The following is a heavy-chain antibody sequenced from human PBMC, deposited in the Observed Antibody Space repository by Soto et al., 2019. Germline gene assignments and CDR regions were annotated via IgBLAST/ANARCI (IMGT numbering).Heavy chain of an antibody. V-gene: IGHV1-3*01. J-gene: IGHJ4*02. CDR2: INAGNGNT. Sequence: ASVKVSCKASGYTFTSYAMHWVRQAPGQRLEWMGWINAGNGNTKYSQKFQGRVTITRDTSASTAYMELSSLRSEDTAVYYCARDLFPNYYGSGVTQGWWGQGTLVTVSS. CDR1: GYTFTSYA. D-gene: IGHD3-10*01. CDR3: ARDLFPNYYGSGVTQGW.